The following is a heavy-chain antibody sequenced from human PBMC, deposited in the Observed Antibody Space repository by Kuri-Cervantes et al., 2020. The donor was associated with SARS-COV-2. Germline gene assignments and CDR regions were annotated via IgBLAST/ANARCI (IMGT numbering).Heavy chain of an antibody. V-gene: IGHV1-2*02. CDR3: ARGRLRFLEWLAYYFDY. CDR2: INPNGGGT. Sequence: ASVKVSCKASGYTFTGYYMHWVRQAPGQGLEWMGWINPNGGGTNYAQKFQGRVTMTRDTSISTAYMELSRLRSDDTAVYYCARGRLRFLEWLAYYFDYWGQGTLVTVSS. D-gene: IGHD3-3*01. CDR1: GYTFTGYY. J-gene: IGHJ4*02.